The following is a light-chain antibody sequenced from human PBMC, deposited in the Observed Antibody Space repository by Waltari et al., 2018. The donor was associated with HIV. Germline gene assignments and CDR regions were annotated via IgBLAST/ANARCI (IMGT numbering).Light chain of an antibody. J-gene: IGKJ2*01. V-gene: IGKV3-20*01. Sequence: IVLTQSPGTLPLSPGEGATLSCRASQSVTDNYLAWYQHKPGQAPRLVIFGASSRATGVPDRFSGSGSGTDFTLTITKVEPDDFAVYYCQQYGSSPYTFGQGTKVEVK. CDR3: QQYGSSPYT. CDR2: GAS. CDR1: QSVTDNY.